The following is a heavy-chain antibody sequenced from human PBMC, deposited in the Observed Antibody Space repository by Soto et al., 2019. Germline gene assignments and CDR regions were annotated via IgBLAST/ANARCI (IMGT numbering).Heavy chain of an antibody. Sequence: ASVKVSCKASGGTFSSYAISWVRQAPGQGLEWMGGIIPIFGTANYAQKFQGRVTITADESTSTAYMELSSLRSEDTAVYYCARLLRFLEWLPNYGMDVWGQGTTATVSS. CDR1: GGTFSSYA. V-gene: IGHV1-69*13. D-gene: IGHD3-3*01. J-gene: IGHJ6*02. CDR2: IIPIFGTA. CDR3: ARLLRFLEWLPNYGMDV.